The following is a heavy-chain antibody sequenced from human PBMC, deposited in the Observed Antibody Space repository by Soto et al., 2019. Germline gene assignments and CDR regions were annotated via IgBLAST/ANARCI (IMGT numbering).Heavy chain of an antibody. CDR2: ISGNDGKT. V-gene: IGHV1-18*01. CDR1: GYRFTNHG. Sequence: ASVKVSCKASGYRFTNHGISWVRQAPGQGLEWMGWISGNDGKTKYARKFQGRVTMTTDTSTSTAYMEMNSLRHDDTAVYYCARVLSDYWGQGTLVTVSS. J-gene: IGHJ4*02. CDR3: ARVLSDY. D-gene: IGHD3-16*02.